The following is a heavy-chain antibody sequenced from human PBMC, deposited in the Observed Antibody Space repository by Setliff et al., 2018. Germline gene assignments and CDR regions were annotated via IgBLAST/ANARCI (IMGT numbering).Heavy chain of an antibody. J-gene: IGHJ4*02. CDR3: RLAHCSTTRCEEALDY. CDR1: GDSISSYY. CDR2: IDYSGRT. Sequence: PSETLSLTCTVSGDSISSYYWSWIRQPPGKGLEWIGYIDYSGRTNYNPSPNSRVTMSVATSRNQISLNLTSVTAAATAMDYFRLAHCSTTRCEEALDYWSQGTLVTVSS. V-gene: IGHV4-59*08. D-gene: IGHD2-2*01.